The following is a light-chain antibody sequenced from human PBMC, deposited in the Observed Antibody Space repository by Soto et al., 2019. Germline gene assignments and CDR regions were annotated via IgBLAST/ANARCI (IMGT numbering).Light chain of an antibody. CDR2: ASS. V-gene: IGKV1-39*01. J-gene: IGKJ1*01. CDR1: QSIDRY. Sequence: DLQMTQSPSPLSASVGDRVTIPCRASQSIDRYLNWYQQRPGEAPKLLIYASSSLQTGVPSRFSGRGSGTDFTLTISSLEPEDFAAYYCQQTYSHPWTFGPGTNIDIK. CDR3: QQTYSHPWT.